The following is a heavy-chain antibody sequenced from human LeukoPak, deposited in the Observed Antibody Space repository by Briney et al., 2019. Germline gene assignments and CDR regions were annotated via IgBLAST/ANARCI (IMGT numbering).Heavy chain of an antibody. Sequence: ASVKVSCKASGYTFTGYYMHWVRQAPGQGLEWMGWINPNSGGTNYAQKFQGRVTMTRDTSISTAYMELSRLRSDDTAVYYCARDQDFWSGYYRYFDYWGQGTLVTVSS. CDR3: ARDQDFWSGYYRYFDY. CDR1: GYTFTGYY. J-gene: IGHJ4*02. V-gene: IGHV1-2*02. CDR2: INPNSGGT. D-gene: IGHD3-3*01.